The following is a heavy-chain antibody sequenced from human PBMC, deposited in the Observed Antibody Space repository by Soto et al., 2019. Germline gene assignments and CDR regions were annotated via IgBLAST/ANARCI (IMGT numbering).Heavy chain of an antibody. CDR1: GFSLSTSGMC. J-gene: IGHJ6*02. V-gene: IGHV2-70*11. Sequence: SGPTLVNPPQTLTLTCTFSGFSLSTSGMCVSWIRQPPGKALERLARIDWDDDKYYSTSLKTRLTISKDTSKNQVVLTMTNMDPVDTATYYCARIGMGQYYYYGMDVWGQGTTVTVSS. CDR2: IDWDDDK. CDR3: ARIGMGQYYYYGMDV. D-gene: IGHD1-20*01.